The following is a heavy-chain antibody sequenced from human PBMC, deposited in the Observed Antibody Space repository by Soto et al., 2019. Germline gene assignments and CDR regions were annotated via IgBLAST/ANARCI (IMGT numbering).Heavy chain of an antibody. CDR3: ARAGFCSSTTCYPSLLFDS. V-gene: IGHV4-59*01. J-gene: IGHJ4*02. D-gene: IGHD2-2*01. CDR1: GGSIHSYY. CDR2: IYYTGST. Sequence: QVQLQESGPGLVKPSETLSLTCAVSGGSIHSYYWTWIRQPPGKGLEWIGLIYYTGSTNYSPSLKSRVTISVDTSKNQFSLSLSSVTAADTAVYYCARAGFCSSTTCYPSLLFDSWGQGALVTVSS.